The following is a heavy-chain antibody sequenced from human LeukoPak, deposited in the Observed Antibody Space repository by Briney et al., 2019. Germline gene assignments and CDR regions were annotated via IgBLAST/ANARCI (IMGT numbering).Heavy chain of an antibody. D-gene: IGHD1-26*01. Sequence: PSETLSLTCTVSGGSISSYYWSWIRQPPGKGLEWIGYIYYSGSTYYNPSLKSRVTISVDTSKNQFSLKLSSVTAADTAVYYCARGYSGSYGRFDYWGQGTLVTVSS. V-gene: IGHV4-59*08. CDR2: IYYSGST. CDR3: ARGYSGSYGRFDY. J-gene: IGHJ4*02. CDR1: GGSISSYY.